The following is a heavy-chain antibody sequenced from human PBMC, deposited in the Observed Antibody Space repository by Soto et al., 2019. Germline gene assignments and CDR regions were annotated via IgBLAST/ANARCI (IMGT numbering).Heavy chain of an antibody. J-gene: IGHJ4*02. V-gene: IGHV4-39*01. D-gene: IGHD6-6*01. CDR2: IYYSGST. CDR3: ARPPYSSLGDYYFDY. Sequence: KPSETLSLTCTVSGGSISSSSYYWGWIRQPPGKGLEWIGSIYYSGSTYYNPSLKSRVTISVDTSKNQFSLKLSSVTAADTAVYYCARPPYSSLGDYYFDYWGQVTLVTVSS. CDR1: GGSISSSSYY.